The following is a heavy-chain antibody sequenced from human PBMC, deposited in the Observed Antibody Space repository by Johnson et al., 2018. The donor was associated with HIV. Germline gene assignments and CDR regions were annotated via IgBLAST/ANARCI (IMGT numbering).Heavy chain of an antibody. CDR3: AKDRAISGSYLRDAFDI. Sequence: VQLVESGGGVVRPGGSLRLSCAASGFTFEDYGMSWVRQPPGKGLEWVSGISWNSGSIGYADSVKGRFTISRDNAKNSLYLQMNSLRAEDTALYYCAKDRAISGSYLRDAFDIWGQGTMVTVSP. V-gene: IGHV3-20*04. CDR1: GFTFEDYG. D-gene: IGHD1-26*01. CDR2: ISWNSGSI. J-gene: IGHJ3*02.